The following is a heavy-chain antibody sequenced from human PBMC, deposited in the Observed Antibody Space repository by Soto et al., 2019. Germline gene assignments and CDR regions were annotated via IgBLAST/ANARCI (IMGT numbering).Heavy chain of an antibody. CDR3: ARDHSGYARPPPLMDYGMDV. V-gene: IGHV1-46*01. Sequence: GASVKVSCKASRYTFTKYFTQWVRQAPGQGLEWMGIINPSGGSTSYAQKFQGRVTMTRDTSTSTVYMELSSLRSEDTAVYYCARDHSGYARPPPLMDYGMDVWGQGTTVTVSS. CDR2: INPSGGST. J-gene: IGHJ6*02. CDR1: RYTFTKYF. D-gene: IGHD5-12*01.